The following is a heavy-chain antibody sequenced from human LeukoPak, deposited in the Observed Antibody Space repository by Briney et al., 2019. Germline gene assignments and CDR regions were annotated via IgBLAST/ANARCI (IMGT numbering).Heavy chain of an antibody. J-gene: IGHJ4*02. V-gene: IGHV3-48*03. CDR3: ARAQLLRLENFLDY. Sequence: GGSLRLSCAASGFTFSNYEMNWVRQAPGKGLEWVSYISSSGSDIYYADSVKGRFTISSDNAKNSLYLQMNSLRVEDMAVYYCARAQLLRLENFLDYWGQGTLVTVSS. D-gene: IGHD1-26*01. CDR1: GFTFSNYE. CDR2: ISSSGSDI.